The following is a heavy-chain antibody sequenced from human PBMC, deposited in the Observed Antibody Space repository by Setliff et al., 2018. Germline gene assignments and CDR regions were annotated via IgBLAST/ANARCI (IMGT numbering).Heavy chain of an antibody. V-gene: IGHV4-39*01. CDR1: GGSISGSSSF. CDR3: ASSQFYINFGS. CDR2: VYYSGAT. D-gene: IGHD1-1*01. Sequence: SETLSLTCTVSGGSISGSSSFWGWIRQPTGKGMEWIGSVYYSGATYFNPSLNSRVTISVDTSKNQFSLRLTSVTAADTAVYYCASSQFYINFGSWGQGTLVTVSS. J-gene: IGHJ4*02.